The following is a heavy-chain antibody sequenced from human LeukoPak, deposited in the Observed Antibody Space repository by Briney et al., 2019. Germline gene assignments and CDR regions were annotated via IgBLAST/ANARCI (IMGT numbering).Heavy chain of an antibody. V-gene: IGHV3-66*01. CDR3: ARDSSGSSSDYYPLGY. Sequence: GGSLRLSCAASGFTGSSKYMSWVRQAPGKGLEWVSVIYSSGGSTYYADSVKGRFTISRDNSKNMLYLRMNSLRAEDTAVYYCARDSSGSSSDYYPLGYWGQGALVTVSS. D-gene: IGHD3-22*01. CDR1: GFTGSSKY. J-gene: IGHJ4*02. CDR2: IYSSGGST.